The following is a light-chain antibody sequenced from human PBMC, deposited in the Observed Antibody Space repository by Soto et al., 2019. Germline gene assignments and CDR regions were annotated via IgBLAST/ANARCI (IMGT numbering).Light chain of an antibody. CDR1: SSDIGGHNY. CDR3: MSYTSSTTLV. V-gene: IGLV2-14*01. CDR2: EVS. J-gene: IGLJ7*01. Sequence: QSALTQPASVSGSPGQSITISCTGTSSDIGGHNYVSWYQQHPGKAPKLMIYEVSNRPSGVSNRFSGSKLGNTASLTISGLQAEDEGDYYCMSYTSSTTLVFGGGTKLTVL.